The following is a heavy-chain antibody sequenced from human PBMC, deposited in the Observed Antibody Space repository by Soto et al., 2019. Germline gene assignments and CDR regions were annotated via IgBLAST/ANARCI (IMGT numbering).Heavy chain of an antibody. CDR3: ASSEILWFGEFHFDP. CDR1: GGSISSSSYY. J-gene: IGHJ5*02. D-gene: IGHD3-10*01. CDR2: IYYSGST. V-gene: IGHV4-39*01. Sequence: SETLFLTCTVSGGSISSSSYYWGWIRQPPGKGLEWIGSIYYSGSTYYNPSLKSRVTISVDTSKNQFSLKLSSVTAADTAVYYCASSEILWFGEFHFDPWGQGTLVTVSS.